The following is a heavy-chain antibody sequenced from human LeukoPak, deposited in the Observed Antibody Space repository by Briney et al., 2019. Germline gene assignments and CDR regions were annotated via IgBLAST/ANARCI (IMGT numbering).Heavy chain of an antibody. CDR2: INPYSGGT. D-gene: IGHD4-17*01. J-gene: IGHJ4*02. CDR3: ARLGLTVTSDIDW. V-gene: IGHV1-2*02. Sequence: ASVKVSCKASGSTFIDYYIHWVRQAPGQGLEWMGWINPYSGGTNYAQKFQGRVTMTRDTSISTAYKELNSLRSDDTAVYYCARLGLTVTSDIDWWGQGTLVTVSS. CDR1: GSTFIDYY.